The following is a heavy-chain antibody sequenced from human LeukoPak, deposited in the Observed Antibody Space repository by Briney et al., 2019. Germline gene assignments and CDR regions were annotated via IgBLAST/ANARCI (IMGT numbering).Heavy chain of an antibody. CDR2: MNPYSGNT. CDR1: GYTFNSHD. Sequence: ASVKVSCKASGYTFNSHDVNWVRQATGQGLEWMGWMNPYSGNTGYAQKFQGRVTMTRDTSINTAYLEFYSLRSEDTAVYYCARGYSPTLRTTGNDYWGQGTLVTVAS. CDR3: ARGYSPTLRTTGNDY. J-gene: IGHJ4*02. V-gene: IGHV1-8*01. D-gene: IGHD1-1*01.